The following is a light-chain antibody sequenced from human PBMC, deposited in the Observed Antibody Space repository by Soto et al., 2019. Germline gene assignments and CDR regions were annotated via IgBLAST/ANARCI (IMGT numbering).Light chain of an antibody. V-gene: IGLV2-14*01. J-gene: IGLJ1*01. CDR3: SSYTSTTTVRFV. Sequence: SALAQPASVSGSPGQTITISCTGTRSDIVDSNFVSWYQHHPGKAPKLLIYDVSDRPSRISSRFSGSKSANTASLTISGLQAEDEALYYCSSYTSTTTVRFVFGTGTKVTVL. CDR2: DVS. CDR1: RSDIVDSNF.